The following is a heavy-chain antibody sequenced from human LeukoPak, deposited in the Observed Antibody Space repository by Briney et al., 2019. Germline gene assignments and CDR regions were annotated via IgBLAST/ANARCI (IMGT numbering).Heavy chain of an antibody. CDR2: ISAYNGNT. CDR1: GYTFTSYG. Sequence: SVTVSCKASGYTFTSYGISWVRQAPGQGLEWMGWISAYNGNTNHAQKLQGRVTMTTDTSTSTAYMELRSLRSDDTAVYYCARDYGALRRFDYWGQGTLVTVYS. V-gene: IGHV1-18*01. J-gene: IGHJ4*02. D-gene: IGHD5/OR15-5a*01. CDR3: ARDYGALRRFDY.